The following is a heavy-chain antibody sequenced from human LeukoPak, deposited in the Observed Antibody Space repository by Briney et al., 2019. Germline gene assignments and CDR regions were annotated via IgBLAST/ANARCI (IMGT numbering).Heavy chain of an antibody. Sequence: SETLSLTCTVSGDSISSSAYYWGWIRQPPGKGLEWIGSISYSGTTYYNPSLTSRVAISVDTSKNQFSLNLDSVTAADTAVYYCARGRSIVASTNWGQGTLVTVSS. CDR1: GDSISSSAYY. CDR3: ARGRSIVASTN. J-gene: IGHJ4*02. D-gene: IGHD5-12*01. CDR2: ISYSGTT. V-gene: IGHV4-39*01.